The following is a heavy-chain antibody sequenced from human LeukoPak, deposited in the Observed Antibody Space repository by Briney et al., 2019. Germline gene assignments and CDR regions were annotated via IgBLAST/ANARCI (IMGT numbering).Heavy chain of an antibody. D-gene: IGHD3-3*01. CDR3: ARRSGPFGVVIKRSSHGPIGY. CDR1: GGSFSGYY. V-gene: IGHV4-34*01. J-gene: IGHJ4*02. CDR2: INHSGST. Sequence: SETLSLTCAVYGGSFSGYYWSWLRQPPGKGLEWIGEINHSGSTNYNPSLRSRVTISVDTSKNQFSLKLSSVTAADTAVYYCARRSGPFGVVIKRSSHGPIGYWGQGTLVTVSS.